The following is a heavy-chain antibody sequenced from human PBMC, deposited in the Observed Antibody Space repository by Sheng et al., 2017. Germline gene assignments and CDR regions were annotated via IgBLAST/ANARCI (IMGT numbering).Heavy chain of an antibody. CDR3: ARDRANYYDSSGYYGKYYFDY. CDR1: GYTFTSYG. D-gene: IGHD3-22*01. J-gene: IGHJ4*02. Sequence: QVQLVQSGAEVKKPGASVKVSCKASGYTFTSYGISWVRQAPGQGLEWMGWISAYNGNTNYAQKLQGRVTMTTDTSTSTAYMELRSLRSDDTAVYYCARDRANYYDSSGYYGKYYFDYWGQGTLVTVSS. CDR2: ISAYNGNT. V-gene: IGHV1-18*01.